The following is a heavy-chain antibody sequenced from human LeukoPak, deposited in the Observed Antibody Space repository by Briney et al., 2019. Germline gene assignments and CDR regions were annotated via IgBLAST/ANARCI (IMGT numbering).Heavy chain of an antibody. CDR1: GFTFSSYA. J-gene: IGHJ4*02. CDR3: ARDSSHYLGSSDY. CDR2: ISESGDVT. V-gene: IGHV3-23*01. Sequence: GGSLRLSCAASGFTFSSYAMSWVRQAPGRGLEWVSVISESGDVTHYADAMKGRFTISRDNAKNTLNLQMNSLRAEDTAIYYCARDSSHYLGSSDYWGQGTLVTVSS. D-gene: IGHD6-6*01.